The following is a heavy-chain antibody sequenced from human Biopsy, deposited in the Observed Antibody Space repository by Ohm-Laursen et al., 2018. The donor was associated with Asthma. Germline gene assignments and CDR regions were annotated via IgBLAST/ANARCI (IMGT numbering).Heavy chain of an antibody. J-gene: IGHJ5*02. CDR3: ARVAYGDLTCFDP. V-gene: IGHV3-33*01. Sequence: SLRLSCTASGFTFRSYGMHWVRQAPGKGLEWVAIIWYDGSNKYHADPVKGRFTISRDNSKNTLYLQMSSLRAEDTAVYFCARVAYGDLTCFDPWGQGTLVTVSS. CDR1: GFTFRSYG. CDR2: IWYDGSNK. D-gene: IGHD4-17*01.